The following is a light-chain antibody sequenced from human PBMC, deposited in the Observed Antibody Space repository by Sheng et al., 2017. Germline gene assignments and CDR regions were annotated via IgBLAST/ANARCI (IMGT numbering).Light chain of an antibody. CDR1: QSINSN. CDR2: DAS. CDR3: QQRHNSLT. V-gene: IGKV3-11*01. J-gene: IGKJ4*01. Sequence: EIVMTQSPATLSVSPGERATLSCRASQSINSNLAWYQQKPGQAPRLLIYDASTRATGTPARFSGRGYGTDFTLTISSLEPEDFAVYYCQQRHNSLTFGGGTKVEVK.